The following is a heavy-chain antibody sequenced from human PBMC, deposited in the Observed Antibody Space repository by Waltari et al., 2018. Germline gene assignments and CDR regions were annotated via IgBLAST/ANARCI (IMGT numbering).Heavy chain of an antibody. CDR2: ITFDGTNK. D-gene: IGHD4-17*01. Sequence: QVQLVESGGGVVQPGGSLRLSCAASGFTFSGYGLHWGRQAPGKGLECVAFITFDGTNKYYADSVKGRFTISSDNPKNTMFLQMNSLRPDDTAIYYCASIFAGTAVTTIQPIDIWGQGTMVTVSS. CDR1: GFTFSGYG. V-gene: IGHV3-30*02. J-gene: IGHJ3*02. CDR3: ASIFAGTAVTTIQPIDI.